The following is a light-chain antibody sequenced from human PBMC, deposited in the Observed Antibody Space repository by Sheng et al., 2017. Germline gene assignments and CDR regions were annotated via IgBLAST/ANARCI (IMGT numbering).Light chain of an antibody. CDR2: GAS. V-gene: IGKV3-20*01. J-gene: IGKJ1*01. CDR1: QTVSKRY. Sequence: EIVLTQSPGTLSLSPGETGTLSCRASQTVSKRYLAWYQQKPGQAPRLLIYGASDRATDIPDRFSGSGSGTDFTLAISRLEPEDFAVYYCQQYATSPWTFGPGTRVDFK. CDR3: QQYATSPWT.